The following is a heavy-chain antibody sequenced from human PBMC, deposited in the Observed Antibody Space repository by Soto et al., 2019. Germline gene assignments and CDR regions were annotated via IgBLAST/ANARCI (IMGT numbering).Heavy chain of an antibody. CDR3: ARHAAGIAVAVSYYYGMDV. Sequence: SLTLPLTYTVSDGYIRNLDCRWIRQPPGKGLEWIGYIYYSGSTNYNPSLKSRVTISVDTSKNQFSLKLSSVTAADTAVYYCARHAAGIAVAVSYYYGMDVWGKGTTVIVSS. CDR2: IYYSGST. J-gene: IGHJ6*04. D-gene: IGHD6-19*01. V-gene: IGHV4-59*08. CDR1: DGYIRNLD.